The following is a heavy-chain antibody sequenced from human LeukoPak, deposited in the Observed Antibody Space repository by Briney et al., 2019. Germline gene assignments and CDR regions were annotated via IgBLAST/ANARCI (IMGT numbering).Heavy chain of an antibody. CDR1: GFTFSSYW. CDR2: INSDGSST. Sequence: GGSLRLSCAASGFTFSSYWMHWVRHAPGKGLVWVSRINSDGSSTIYADSVKGRFTISRDNAKNTLYLQMNSLRAEDTAVYYCARDQYDFWSGPAFDYWGQGTLVTVSS. J-gene: IGHJ4*02. D-gene: IGHD3-3*01. CDR3: ARDQYDFWSGPAFDY. V-gene: IGHV3-74*01.